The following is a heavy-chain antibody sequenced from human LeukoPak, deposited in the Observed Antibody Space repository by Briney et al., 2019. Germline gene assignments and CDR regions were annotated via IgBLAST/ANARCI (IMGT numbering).Heavy chain of an antibody. Sequence: GASVKVSCKASRGTFSNYAISWVRQAPGQGLEWMGGIIPKFGTAIYAQKFQGRVTITEDESTSTAYMELSSLRSEDTAVYHCARDRPGRYCSSNSCYTASPFDPWGQGTLVTVSS. CDR2: IIPKFGTA. CDR1: RGTFSNYA. J-gene: IGHJ5*02. D-gene: IGHD2-2*02. CDR3: ARDRPGRYCSSNSCYTASPFDP. V-gene: IGHV1-69*13.